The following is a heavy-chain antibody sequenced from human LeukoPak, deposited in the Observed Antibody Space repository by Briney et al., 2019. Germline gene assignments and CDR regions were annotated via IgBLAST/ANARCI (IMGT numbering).Heavy chain of an antibody. CDR3: ARAYYFDY. CDR1: GGSFSGYY. CDR2: VNHSGST. J-gene: IGHJ4*02. Sequence: SETLSLTCAVYGGSFSGYYWSWIRQPPGKGLEWIGEVNHSGSTNYNPSLKSRVTISVDTSKNQFSLKLSSVTAADTAVYYCARAYYFDYWGQGTLVTVSS. V-gene: IGHV4-34*01.